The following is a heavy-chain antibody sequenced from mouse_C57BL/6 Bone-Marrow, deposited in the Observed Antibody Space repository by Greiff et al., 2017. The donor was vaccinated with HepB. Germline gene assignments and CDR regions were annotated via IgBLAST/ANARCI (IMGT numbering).Heavy chain of an antibody. CDR1: GFSLTSYG. CDR3: ASLDYPWFAY. Sequence: VKVVESGPGLVAPSQSLSITCTVSGFSLTSYGVDWVRQSPGKGLEWLGVIGGVGSTNYNSALKARLSISKDNSKSQVFLTMNSLQTDDTAMYDCASLDYPWFAYWGQGTLVTVSA. J-gene: IGHJ3*01. V-gene: IGHV2-6*01. D-gene: IGHD5-5*01. CDR2: IGGVGST.